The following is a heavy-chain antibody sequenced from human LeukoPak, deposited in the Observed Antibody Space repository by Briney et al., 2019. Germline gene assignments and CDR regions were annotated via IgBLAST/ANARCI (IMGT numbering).Heavy chain of an antibody. V-gene: IGHV1-2*02. D-gene: IGHD3-22*01. CDR1: GYTFTGYY. Sequence: ASVKVSCKASGYTFTGYYMHWVRQAPGQGLEWMGWINPNSGGTNYAQKFQGRVTMTRDTSISTAYMELSRLRSDDTAVYYCARDPTDYYDSSGYYYVPRSIDYWGQGTLVTVSS. CDR3: ARDPTDYYDSSGYYYVPRSIDY. J-gene: IGHJ4*02. CDR2: INPNSGGT.